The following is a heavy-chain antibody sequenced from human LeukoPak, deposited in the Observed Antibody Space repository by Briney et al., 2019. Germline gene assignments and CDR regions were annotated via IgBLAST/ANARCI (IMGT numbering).Heavy chain of an antibody. CDR3: ARQAQLRYDFWSGYYPQNYYYGMDV. Sequence: PSETLSLTCTVSGVSISSSSYYWGWIRQPPGKGLEWIGSIYYSGSTYYNPSLKSRVTISVDTSKNQFSLKLSSVTAADTAVYYCARQAQLRYDFWSGYYPQNYYYGMDVWGQGTTVTVSS. D-gene: IGHD3-3*01. V-gene: IGHV4-39*01. J-gene: IGHJ6*02. CDR2: IYYSGST. CDR1: GVSISSSSYY.